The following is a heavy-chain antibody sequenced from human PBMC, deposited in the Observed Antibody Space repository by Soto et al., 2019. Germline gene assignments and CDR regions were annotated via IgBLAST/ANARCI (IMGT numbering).Heavy chain of an antibody. CDR3: AKRTRSLGDAFDI. D-gene: IGHD3-16*01. CDR2: ISGGGGST. J-gene: IGHJ3*02. CDR1: GFTFSSYF. Sequence: GRSLRLSCAASGFTFSSYFMTWVRQAPGRGLEWVSAISGGGGSTYYADSVKGRFTISRDNSRNTLYLQMNSLRAEDTAVYYCAKRTRSLGDAFDISGQGTMVTVSS. V-gene: IGHV3-23*01.